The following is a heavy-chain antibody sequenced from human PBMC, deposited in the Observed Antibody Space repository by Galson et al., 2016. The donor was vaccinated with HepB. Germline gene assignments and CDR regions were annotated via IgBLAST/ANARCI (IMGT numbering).Heavy chain of an antibody. D-gene: IGHD3-3*01. CDR3: AHTTYFDFWSGYYPPYYLDY. CDR1: GFSLSTNGVG. J-gene: IGHJ4*02. Sequence: PALVKPTQTLSLTCTFSGFSLSTNGVGVAWIRQPPGKALEWLALIYWDDDKRYSPPLKSRLTITKDTSKNQVVLTMTNMDPVDSGKYYCAHTTYFDFWSGYYPPYYLDYWGPGTLVTVSS. V-gene: IGHV2-5*02. CDR2: IYWDDDK.